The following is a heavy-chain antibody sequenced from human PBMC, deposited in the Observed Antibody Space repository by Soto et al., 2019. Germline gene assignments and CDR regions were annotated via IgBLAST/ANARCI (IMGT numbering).Heavy chain of an antibody. CDR3: AKVPYCSGGSCYLYYFDY. J-gene: IGHJ4*02. CDR2: ISYDGSNK. D-gene: IGHD2-15*01. CDR1: GFTFSSYG. Sequence: GGSLRLSCAASGFTFSSYGMHWVRQAPGKGLEWVAVISYDGSNKYYADSVKGRFTIPRDNSKNTLYLQMNSLRAEDTAVYYCAKVPYCSGGSCYLYYFDYWGQGTLVTVSS. V-gene: IGHV3-30*18.